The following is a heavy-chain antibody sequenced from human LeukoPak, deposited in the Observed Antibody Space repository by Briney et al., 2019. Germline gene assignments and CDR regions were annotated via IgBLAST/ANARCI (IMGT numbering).Heavy chain of an antibody. CDR2: ISSSGSTI. D-gene: IGHD6-19*01. J-gene: IGHJ4*02. CDR3: AREQWLGTYDY. CDR1: GFTFSSYE. V-gene: IGHV3-48*03. Sequence: GGSLRLSCAASGFTFSSYEMNWVRQAPGKGLEWVSYISSSGSTIYYADSVKSRFTISRDNAKNSLYLQMNSLRAEDTAVYYCAREQWLGTYDYWGQGTLVTVSS.